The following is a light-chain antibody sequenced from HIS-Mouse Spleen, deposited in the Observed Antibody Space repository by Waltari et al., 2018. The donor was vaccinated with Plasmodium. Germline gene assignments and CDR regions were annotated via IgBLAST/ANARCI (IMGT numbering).Light chain of an antibody. CDR1: SPNIGSNY. V-gene: IGLV1-47*01. CDR3: AAWDDSLSAVV. CDR2: RNK. J-gene: IGLJ2*01. Sequence: QSVLTQPPSASGTPGQRVTISCSGSSPNIGSNYVYWYQPLPGTAPKLLIYRNKRRPSGVPDRFSGAKSGTSASLAISGLRSEDEADYYCAAWDDSLSAVVFGGGTKLTVL.